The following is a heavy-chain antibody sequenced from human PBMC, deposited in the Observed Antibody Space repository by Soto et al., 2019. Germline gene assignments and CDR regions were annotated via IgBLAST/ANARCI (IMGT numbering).Heavy chain of an antibody. CDR2: ISYDGSNK. V-gene: IGHV3-30*18. CDR1: GFTFSSYG. D-gene: IGHD1-7*01. Sequence: GGSRRLSCAASGFTFSSYGMHWVRQAPGKGLEWVAVISYDGSNKYYADSVKGRFTISRDNSKNTLYLQMNSLRAEDTAVYYCAKDGVSITGTTGIDYWGQGTLVTVSS. CDR3: AKDGVSITGTTGIDY. J-gene: IGHJ4*02.